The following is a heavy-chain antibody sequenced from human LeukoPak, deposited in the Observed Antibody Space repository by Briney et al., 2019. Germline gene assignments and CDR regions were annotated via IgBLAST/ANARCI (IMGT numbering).Heavy chain of an antibody. CDR3: ARDLMGIAYRGAFYY. CDR2: ISFSGNSI. Sequence: GGSLRLSCGASGFIFNSYEMNWVRQAPGKGLEWVAFISFSGNSIYYADSVKGRFTISRDNAKNSLYLQMNSLRAEDTAVYYCARDLMGIAYRGAFYYWGQGTLVTVSS. J-gene: IGHJ4*02. CDR1: GFIFNSYE. V-gene: IGHV3-48*03. D-gene: IGHD6-13*01.